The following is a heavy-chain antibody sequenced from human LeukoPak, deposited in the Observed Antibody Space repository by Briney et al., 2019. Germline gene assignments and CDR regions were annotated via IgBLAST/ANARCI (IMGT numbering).Heavy chain of an antibody. D-gene: IGHD5-24*01. J-gene: IGHJ3*02. CDR1: GYTFTSYA. V-gene: IGHV1-3*01. Sequence: ASVKVSCKASGYTFTSYAMHWVRQAPGQRLEWMGWINAGNGNTKYSQKFQGRVTITRDTSASTAYMELSSLRSEDTAVYYCATSSGGYNALDIWGQGTMVTVSS. CDR2: INAGNGNT. CDR3: ATSSGGYNALDI.